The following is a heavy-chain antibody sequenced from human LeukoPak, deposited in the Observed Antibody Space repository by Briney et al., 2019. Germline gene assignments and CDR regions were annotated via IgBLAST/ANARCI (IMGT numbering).Heavy chain of an antibody. Sequence: GGSLRLSCTASGYTFNSYAMSWVRQAPGKGLEWVSGISGSGTSTYYADSVKGRFTISRGNSKNTLYLQMNSLRAEDTALYYCAKEPASGSCFDYWGQGTLVTVSS. CDR2: ISGSGTST. D-gene: IGHD3-10*01. CDR1: GYTFNSYA. V-gene: IGHV3-23*01. CDR3: AKEPASGSCFDY. J-gene: IGHJ4*02.